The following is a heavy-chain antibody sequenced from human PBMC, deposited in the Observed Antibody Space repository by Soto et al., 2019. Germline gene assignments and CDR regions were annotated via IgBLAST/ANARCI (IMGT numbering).Heavy chain of an antibody. J-gene: IGHJ6*02. Sequence: HPGGSLRLSCAASGFTFSSYGMHWVRQAPGKGLEWVAVISYDGSNKYYADSVKGRFTISRDNSKNTLYLQMNSLRAEDTAVYYCARRGRPHARFGEFPYYYYVMDVWGQGTTVTVSS. V-gene: IGHV3-30*19. CDR1: GFTFSSYG. CDR2: ISYDGSNK. D-gene: IGHD3-10*01. CDR3: ARRGRPHARFGEFPYYYYVMDV.